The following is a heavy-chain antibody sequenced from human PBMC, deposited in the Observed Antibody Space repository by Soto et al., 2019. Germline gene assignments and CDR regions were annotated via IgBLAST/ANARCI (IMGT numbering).Heavy chain of an antibody. Sequence: QVQLVESGGGVVQPGRSLRLSCAASGFTFINYAMHWVRQAPGKGLEWVAFLSYDGSTEHYADSVKGRFTISRDNSKNKLYLQVNRLSAEDTADYYCGRSGRLRDLSWNYWAFDLWGRGTLVTVSS. CDR3: GRSGRLRDLSWNYWAFDL. CDR1: GFTFINYA. J-gene: IGHJ2*01. V-gene: IGHV3-30-3*01. D-gene: IGHD3-16*02. CDR2: LSYDGSTE.